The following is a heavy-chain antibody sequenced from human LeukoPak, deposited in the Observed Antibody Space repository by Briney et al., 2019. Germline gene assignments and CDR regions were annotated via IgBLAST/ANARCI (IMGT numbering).Heavy chain of an antibody. V-gene: IGHV5-51*01. Sequence: GESLQISCKGSGSSFTSYWIGWVRQLPGKGLEWMGIIYPGDSNTRYSPSFQGQVTISADKSISTAYLQWSSLKASDTAMYYCAICPSSGCDYWGQGTLVTVSS. CDR2: IYPGDSNT. J-gene: IGHJ4*02. D-gene: IGHD6-19*01. CDR1: GSSFTSYW. CDR3: AICPSSGCDY.